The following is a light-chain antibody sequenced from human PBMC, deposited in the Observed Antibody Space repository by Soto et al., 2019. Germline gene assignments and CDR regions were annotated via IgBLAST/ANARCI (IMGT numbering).Light chain of an antibody. CDR3: QQYGSSGT. Sequence: DIVLTQSPGTLSLSPGERATLSCRASQSVGSVYLAWYQQKPGQAPRLLIHGASNRASGIPDRFSGSGSGTDFTLTISRLEPEDFAVYYCQQYGSSGTFGQGTKGDIK. J-gene: IGKJ1*01. V-gene: IGKV3-20*01. CDR2: GAS. CDR1: QSVGSVY.